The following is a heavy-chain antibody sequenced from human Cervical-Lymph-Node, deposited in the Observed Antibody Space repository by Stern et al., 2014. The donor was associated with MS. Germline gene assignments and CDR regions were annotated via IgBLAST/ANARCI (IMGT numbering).Heavy chain of an antibody. Sequence: VQLVESGAEVKKPGASLQVSCTASGFTFSNYYIHWLRHAPGQRPELMGRISPKNGDTNYAPKFQGRATMTRDTSSGLLSLEVTGLRSDDTAVYYCAENMDVWGQGTMVTV. CDR2: ISPKNGDT. CDR1: GFTFSNYY. J-gene: IGHJ6*02. CDR3: AENMDV. V-gene: IGHV1-2*02.